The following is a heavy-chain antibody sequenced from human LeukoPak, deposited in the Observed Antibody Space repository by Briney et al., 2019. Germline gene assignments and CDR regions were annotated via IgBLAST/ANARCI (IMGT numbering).Heavy chain of an antibody. CDR3: AKDGHPYSYDSNGGFDY. CDR2: IYYSGST. Sequence: SSETLSLTCTVSGGSISSYYWSWIRQPPGKGLEWIGYIYYSGSTNYNPSLKSRVTISVDTSKNQFSLKLSSVAAADTAVYYCAKDGHPYSYDSNGGFDYWGQGTLVTVSS. D-gene: IGHD3-22*01. CDR1: GGSISSYY. J-gene: IGHJ4*02. V-gene: IGHV4-59*01.